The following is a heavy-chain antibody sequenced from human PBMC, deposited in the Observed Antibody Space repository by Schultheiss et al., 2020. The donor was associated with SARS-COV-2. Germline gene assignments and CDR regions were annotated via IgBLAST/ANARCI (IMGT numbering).Heavy chain of an antibody. J-gene: IGHJ4*02. V-gene: IGHV3-23*01. Sequence: GGSLRLSCAASGFTFSSYAMSWVRQAPGKGLEWVSAISGSSGSTYYADSVKGRFTISRDNAKNSLYLQMNSLRAEDTAVYYCANADPVEYSRSGYWGQGTLVTVSS. CDR3: ANADPVEYSRSGY. CDR2: ISGSSGST. CDR1: GFTFSSYA. D-gene: IGHD6-6*01.